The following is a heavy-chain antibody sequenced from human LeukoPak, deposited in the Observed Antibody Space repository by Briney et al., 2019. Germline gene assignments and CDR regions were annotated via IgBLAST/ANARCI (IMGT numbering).Heavy chain of an antibody. CDR1: GGTFSSYA. Sequence: ASVKVSCKASGGTFSSYAISWVRQAPGQGLEWMGWINPNSGGTNYAQKFQGRVTMTRDTSISTAYMALSRLRSDDTAVYYCARDGMITFGGVYDYWGQGTLVTVSS. D-gene: IGHD3-16*01. J-gene: IGHJ4*02. CDR2: INPNSGGT. V-gene: IGHV1-2*02. CDR3: ARDGMITFGGVYDY.